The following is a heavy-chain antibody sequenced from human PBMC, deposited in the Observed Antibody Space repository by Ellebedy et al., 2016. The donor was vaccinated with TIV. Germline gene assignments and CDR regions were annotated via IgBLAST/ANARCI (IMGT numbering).Heavy chain of an antibody. V-gene: IGHV3-53*01. J-gene: IGHJ6*03. CDR2: IYSGGST. D-gene: IGHD1-14*01. Sequence: GESLKTSXAASGFTLRCYSMNWVRQAPGKGLEWVSVIYSGGSTYYADPVKGRFTISRDTSKNTLYFQMNSLRAEDTAVYYCARIPRTKRDYYYYMDVWGKGTTVTVSS. CDR3: ARIPRTKRDYYYYMDV. CDR1: GFTLRCYS.